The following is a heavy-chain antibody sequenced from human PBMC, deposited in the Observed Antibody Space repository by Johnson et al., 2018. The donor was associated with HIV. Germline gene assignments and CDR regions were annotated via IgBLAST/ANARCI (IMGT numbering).Heavy chain of an antibody. CDR3: ATWKDYGDYSGRAGDAFDI. CDR1: GFTFSNYD. J-gene: IGHJ3*02. CDR2: VGIAGDT. D-gene: IGHD4-17*01. Sequence: VQLVESGGGLVQPGGSLRLSCAASGFTFSNYDMHWVRQTTGKGLEWVSAVGIAGDTYYPGSVKGRFIISRDNARNSFYLQMGSLRAEDTAVYYCATWKDYGDYSGRAGDAFDIWGQGTMVTVSS. V-gene: IGHV3-13*01.